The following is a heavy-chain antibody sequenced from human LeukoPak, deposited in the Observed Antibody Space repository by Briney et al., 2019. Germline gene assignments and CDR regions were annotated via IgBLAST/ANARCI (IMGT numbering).Heavy chain of an antibody. CDR2: ISSSSSYT. CDR3: AREFYYYDSSGYYPDY. CDR1: GFIFSDYY. V-gene: IGHV3-11*05. D-gene: IGHD3-22*01. Sequence: GGSLRLSCAASGFIFSDYYTSWISPAQGKGLEWVSYISSSSSYTNYADSVKGRCTISRDNTKNSLYLQMNSLRAEDTAVYYCAREFYYYDSSGYYPDYWGQGTLVTVSS. J-gene: IGHJ4*02.